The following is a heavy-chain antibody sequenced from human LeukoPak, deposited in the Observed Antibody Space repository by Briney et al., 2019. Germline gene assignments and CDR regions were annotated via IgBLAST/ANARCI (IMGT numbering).Heavy chain of an antibody. Sequence: SETLSLTCTVSGGSISSYYWSWIRQPPGKGLEWIGYIYHSGSTNYNPSLKSRVTISVDTSKNQFSLKLSSVTAADTAVYYCARYDYNDAFDIWGQGTMVTVSS. J-gene: IGHJ3*02. CDR3: ARYDYNDAFDI. CDR2: IYHSGST. D-gene: IGHD4-11*01. V-gene: IGHV4-59*12. CDR1: GGSISSYY.